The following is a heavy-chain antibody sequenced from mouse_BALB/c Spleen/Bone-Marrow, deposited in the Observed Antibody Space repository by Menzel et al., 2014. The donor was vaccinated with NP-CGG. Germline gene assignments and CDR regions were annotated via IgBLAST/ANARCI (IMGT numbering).Heavy chain of an antibody. Sequence: EVQLQQSGAELVKPGASVKLSCTASGFNIKDTYMHWVKQRPEQGLDWIGRIDPANGNTKYDPKFQGKATITADTSSNAAYLQLSSLTSEDTAVYYCAREDYGNSYAMDYWGQGTSVTVPS. V-gene: IGHV14-3*02. CDR2: IDPANGNT. J-gene: IGHJ4*01. CDR1: GFNIKDTY. D-gene: IGHD2-1*01. CDR3: AREDYGNSYAMDY.